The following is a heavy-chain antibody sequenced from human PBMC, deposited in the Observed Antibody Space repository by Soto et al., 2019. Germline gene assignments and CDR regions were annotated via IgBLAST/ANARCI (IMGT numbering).Heavy chain of an antibody. Sequence: QVQLVQSGAEVKKPGSSVKVSCKASGGTFSSYAISWVRQAPGQGLEWMGGLILIFGTGNYAQKFQGRVTITADEPKSTASLELSNLSSEDTAVYYCAREYSRAGSGHTAPSDYWGQGTLVTVSS. D-gene: IGHD6-19*01. CDR2: LILIFGTG. CDR1: GGTFSSYA. CDR3: AREYSRAGSGHTAPSDY. J-gene: IGHJ4*02. V-gene: IGHV1-69*01.